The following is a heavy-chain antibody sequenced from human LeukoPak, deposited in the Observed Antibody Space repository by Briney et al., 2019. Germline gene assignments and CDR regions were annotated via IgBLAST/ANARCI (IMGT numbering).Heavy chain of an antibody. CDR1: GGTFSSYA. CDR2: ISAYNGNT. CDR3: ARDLRAFPEPYYFDY. V-gene: IGHV1-18*01. Sequence: ASVKVSCKASGGTFSSYAISWVRQAPGQGLEWMGWISAYNGNTNYAQKLQGRVTMTTDTSTSTAYMELRSLRSDDTAVYYCARDLRAFPEPYYFDYWGQGTLVTVSS. D-gene: IGHD3-3*02. J-gene: IGHJ4*02.